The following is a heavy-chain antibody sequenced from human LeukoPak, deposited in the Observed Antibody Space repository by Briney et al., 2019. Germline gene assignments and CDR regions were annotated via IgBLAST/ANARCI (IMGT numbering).Heavy chain of an antibody. CDR2: ISNNGDHT. Sequence: GGSLRLSCSASGFSFSICSMHWVRQAPGKGLEYVSAISNNGDHTNYADSVRGRFTISRDNSKNTLYLQMSSLRAEDTAVYYCVKATVTSSYFDYFDSWGQGTRVTVSS. CDR3: VKATVTSSYFDYFDS. V-gene: IGHV3-64D*09. CDR1: GFSFSICS. D-gene: IGHD4-17*01. J-gene: IGHJ4*02.